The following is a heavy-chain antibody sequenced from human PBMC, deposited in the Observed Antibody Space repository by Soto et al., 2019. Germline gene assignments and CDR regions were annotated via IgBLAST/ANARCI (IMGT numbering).Heavy chain of an antibody. Sequence: QVTLKESGPVLVKPTETLTLTCTVSGFSLSNARMGVSWIRQPPGKALEWLAHIFSNDEKSYSTSLKSRLTISKDTSKSQVVLTITNMDPVDTATYYCARINLRAPIVVVPAASPLAFDPWGQGTLVTVSS. J-gene: IGHJ5*02. CDR2: IFSNDEK. CDR3: ARINLRAPIVVVPAASPLAFDP. CDR1: GFSLSNARMG. D-gene: IGHD2-2*01. V-gene: IGHV2-26*01.